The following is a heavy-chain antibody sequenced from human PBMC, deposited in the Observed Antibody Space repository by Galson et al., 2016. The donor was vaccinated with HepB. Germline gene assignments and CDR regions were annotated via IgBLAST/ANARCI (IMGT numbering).Heavy chain of an antibody. V-gene: IGHV4-59*08. J-gene: IGHJ4*02. CDR1: GDYITSYY. CDR3: ARRTSSWYYFDY. CDR2: XYYRGST. Sequence: ETLSLTCTVSGDYITSYYWSXIRQXXGKGXXWIGYXYYRGSTNYNPSLKSRVTISVDTSKNQFSLKLSSVTAADTAVYYCARRTSSWYYFDYWGQGTLVTVSS. D-gene: IGHD2-2*01.